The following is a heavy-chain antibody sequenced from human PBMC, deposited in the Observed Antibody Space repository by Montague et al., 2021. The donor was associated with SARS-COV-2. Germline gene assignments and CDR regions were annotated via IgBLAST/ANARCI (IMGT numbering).Heavy chain of an antibody. CDR1: GFTFSNYG. D-gene: IGHD4-11*01. CDR2: IWYDGSNK. V-gene: IGHV3-33*01. J-gene: IGHJ4*02. CDR3: ARTQTTLYYFDY. Sequence: SLRLSCAASGFTFSNYGTPWVRQAPGKGLEWVAVIWYDGSNKYYSYSVKGRFTISRDNSKNTLYLQMNSLRAEATAVYYCARTQTTLYYFDYWGQGTLVTVSS.